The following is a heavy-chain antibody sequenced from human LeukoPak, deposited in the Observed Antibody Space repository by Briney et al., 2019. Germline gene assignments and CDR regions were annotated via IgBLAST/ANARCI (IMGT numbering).Heavy chain of an antibody. CDR3: AKHRSGIAASGSNY. Sequence: GGSLRLSCAASGFTFSSYAMSWVRQAPGKGLEWVSVSVISGSGGGSGGSTYYADSVKGRFTISRDDSKNTLYLQMNNLRVEDTAVYYCAKHRSGIAASGSNYWGQGTLVSVSS. V-gene: IGHV3-23*01. CDR1: GFTFSSYA. J-gene: IGHJ4*02. CDR2: ISGSGGGSGGST. D-gene: IGHD6-13*01.